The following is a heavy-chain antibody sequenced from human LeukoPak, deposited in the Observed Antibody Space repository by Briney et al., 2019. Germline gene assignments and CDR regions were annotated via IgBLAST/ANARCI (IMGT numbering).Heavy chain of an antibody. Sequence: SVKVSCKASGGTFSSYAISWVRQAPGQGLEWMGRIIPILGIANYAQKFQGRVTITADKSTSTAYMELSSLRSEDTAVYYCATPRFLTYYYDSSGLDWYFDLWGRGTLVTVSS. CDR3: ATPRFLTYYYDSSGLDWYFDL. J-gene: IGHJ2*01. CDR1: GGTFSSYA. CDR2: IIPILGIA. D-gene: IGHD3-22*01. V-gene: IGHV1-69*04.